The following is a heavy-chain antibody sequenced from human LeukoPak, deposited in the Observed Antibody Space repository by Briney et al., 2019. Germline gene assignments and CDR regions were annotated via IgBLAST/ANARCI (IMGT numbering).Heavy chain of an antibody. CDR1: GGSFSGYY. Sequence: SETLSLTCAVYGGSFSGYYWSWIRQPPGKGLEWIGEINQSGSANYNPSLKSRVTISVDTSKNQFSLKLSSVTAADTAVYYCARVLKNYYYGMDVWGQGPRSPSP. CDR2: INQSGSA. V-gene: IGHV4-34*01. D-gene: IGHD2-8*01. CDR3: ARVLKNYYYGMDV. J-gene: IGHJ6*02.